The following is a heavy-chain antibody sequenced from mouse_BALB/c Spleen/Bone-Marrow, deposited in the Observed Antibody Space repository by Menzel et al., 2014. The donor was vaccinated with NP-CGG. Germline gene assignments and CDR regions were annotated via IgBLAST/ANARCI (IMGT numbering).Heavy chain of an antibody. J-gene: IGHJ1*01. Sequence: VQLQQSGAELVNPGASVKLSCTASGFNIKDTYLHWVKQRPEQGLELIGRIDPANGNTKYDPKFQGKATITADTSSNTAYLQLSSLTSEDTAVYYCASYRYAWYFDVWGAGTTVTVSS. V-gene: IGHV14-3*02. CDR1: GFNIKDTY. CDR3: ASYRYAWYFDV. D-gene: IGHD2-14*01. CDR2: IDPANGNT.